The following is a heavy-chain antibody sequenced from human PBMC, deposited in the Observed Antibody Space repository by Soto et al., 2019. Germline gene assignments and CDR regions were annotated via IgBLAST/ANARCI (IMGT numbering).Heavy chain of an antibody. CDR3: ARRTYDSSGSPSGFDN. V-gene: IGHV5-10-1*01. CDR2: IDPSDSYT. J-gene: IGHJ4*02. CDR1: GYRFNSYW. Sequence: GESLKISCKGSGYRFNSYWISWVRQMPGKGLEWMGRIDPSDSYTNYSPSFQGHVTISADKSISTAYLQWSSLKASDTAMYYCARRTYDSSGSPSGFDNWGQGTLVTVSS. D-gene: IGHD3-22*01.